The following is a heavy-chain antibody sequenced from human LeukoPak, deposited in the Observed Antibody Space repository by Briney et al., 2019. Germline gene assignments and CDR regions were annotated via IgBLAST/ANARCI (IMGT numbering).Heavy chain of an antibody. J-gene: IGHJ6*02. CDR2: IYYSGST. Sequence: RAVRGCRCSWSRHHQKKELEGIGYIYYSGSTNYNPSLKSRVTISVDTSTNQFSLKLSSVTAADSAVYYCARVVVPSAIGCMDFWCQGTTVIVSS. CDR3: ARVVVPSAIGCMDF. V-gene: IGHV4-59*02. CDR1: RAVRGCR. D-gene: IGHD2-2*01.